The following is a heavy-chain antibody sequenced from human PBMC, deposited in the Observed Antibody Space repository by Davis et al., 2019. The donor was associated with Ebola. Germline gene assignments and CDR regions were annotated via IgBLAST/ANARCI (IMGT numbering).Heavy chain of an antibody. CDR1: CFSFDAYA. D-gene: IGHD7-27*01. CDR3: AKDVQYTTTYLGAFDY. Sequence: SLKIPCPAPCFSFDAYAMHSVRQNPGKGLEWVSGLSWNSDSIAYADSVKGRLTISRDNAKNSLYLQMNSLRAEDTALYYCAKDVQYTTTYLGAFDYWGQGTLVTVSS. CDR2: LSWNSDSI. J-gene: IGHJ4*02. V-gene: IGHV3-9*01.